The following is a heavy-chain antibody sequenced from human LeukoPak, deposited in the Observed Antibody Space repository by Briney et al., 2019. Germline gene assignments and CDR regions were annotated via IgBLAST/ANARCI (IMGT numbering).Heavy chain of an antibody. CDR2: IRGSGDST. D-gene: IGHD3-16*01. J-gene: IGHJ4*02. Sequence: PGGSLRLSCAASRFTLSTFSTYAMSWVRQAPGKGLEWVSSIRGSGDSTYYADSVKGRFTISRDNSKNTLYLQMSSLRAEDTAVYYCAKNFHGANTWSYFDNWGQGTLVTVSS. V-gene: IGHV3-23*01. CDR3: AKNFHGANTWSYFDN. CDR1: RFTLSTFSTYA.